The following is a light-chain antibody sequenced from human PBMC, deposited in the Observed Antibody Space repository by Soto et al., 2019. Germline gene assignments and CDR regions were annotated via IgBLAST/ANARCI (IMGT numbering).Light chain of an antibody. CDR2: GAS. CDR3: QQYGSSVIT. V-gene: IGKV3-20*01. J-gene: IGKJ5*01. CDR1: QSITNNF. Sequence: EVVLTQSPGTLSLSPGDRATLSCRASQSITNNFLAWYQHKPGQAPRLLIYGASSRATGIPDRFSGSGSGTDFTLTISRLEPEDFAVYYCQQYGSSVITFGQGTRLDIK.